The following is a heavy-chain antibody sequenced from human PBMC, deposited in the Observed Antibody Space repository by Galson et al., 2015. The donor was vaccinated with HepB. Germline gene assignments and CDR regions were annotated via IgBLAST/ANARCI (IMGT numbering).Heavy chain of an antibody. J-gene: IGHJ5*02. V-gene: IGHV3-48*01. Sequence: SLRLSCAASGFTFSSYSMNWVRQAPGKGLEWVSYISSSSSTIYYADSVKGRFTISRDNAKNSLYLQMNSLRAEDTAVYYCAKDAYYAGPNWFDPWGQGTLVTVSS. CDR3: AKDAYYAGPNWFDP. D-gene: IGHD3-10*01. CDR1: GFTFSSYS. CDR2: ISSSSSTI.